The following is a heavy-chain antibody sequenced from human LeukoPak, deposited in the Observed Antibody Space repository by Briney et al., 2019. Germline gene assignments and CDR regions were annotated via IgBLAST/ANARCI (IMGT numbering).Heavy chain of an antibody. V-gene: IGHV1-2*02. Sequence: ASVKVSCKASGYTFTGYYMHWVRQAPGQGLEWMGWINPNSGGTNYAQKFQGRVTMTRDTSISTAYMEVSRLTSDDTAVYYCARGTLIVNSGKSALDLWGQGTLVTVSS. CDR3: ARGTLIVNSGKSALDL. CDR1: GYTFTGYY. D-gene: IGHD3-10*01. J-gene: IGHJ5*02. CDR2: INPNSGGT.